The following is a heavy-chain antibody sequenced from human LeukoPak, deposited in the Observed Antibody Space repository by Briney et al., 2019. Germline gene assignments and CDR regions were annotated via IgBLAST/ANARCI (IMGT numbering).Heavy chain of an antibody. CDR1: GFTFSSSA. Sequence: GGSLRLSCAASGFTFSSSAMHWVRQAPGKGLEWVAVISYDGSNKYYADSVKGRFTISRDNSKNTLYLQMNSLRAEDTAVYYCAKDQNFYWGQGTLVTVSS. V-gene: IGHV3-30*18. CDR2: ISYDGSNK. CDR3: AKDQNFY. J-gene: IGHJ4*02.